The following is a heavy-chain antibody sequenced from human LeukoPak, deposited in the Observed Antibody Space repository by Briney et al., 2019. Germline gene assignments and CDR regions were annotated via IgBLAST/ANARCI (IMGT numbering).Heavy chain of an antibody. V-gene: IGHV4-34*01. CDR1: GGSFSGYY. D-gene: IGHD3-10*01. Sequence: PSETLSLTCAVYGGSFSGYYWSWIRQPPGKGLEWIGEINHSGSTNYNPSLKGRVTISVDTSKNQFSLKLSSVTAADTAVYYCARVLGTWFGELLYDYWGQGTLVTVSS. J-gene: IGHJ4*02. CDR3: ARVLGTWFGELLYDY. CDR2: INHSGST.